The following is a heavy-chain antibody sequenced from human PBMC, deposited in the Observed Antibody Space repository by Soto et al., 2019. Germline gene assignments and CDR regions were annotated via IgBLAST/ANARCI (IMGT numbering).Heavy chain of an antibody. V-gene: IGHV3-9*01. CDR3: AKDKGHFGGKFVFDY. Sequence: EVQLVESGGGLVQPGRSLRLSCAASGFTFDDYAMHWVGQAPGKGLEWVSGISWNSGSIGYADSEKGRFTISRDNAKNSPDMEMNNLRAEGTALYYSAKDKGHFGGKFVFDYWGQGTMVTVSS. J-gene: IGHJ4*02. D-gene: IGHD2-15*01. CDR1: GFTFDDYA. CDR2: ISWNSGSI.